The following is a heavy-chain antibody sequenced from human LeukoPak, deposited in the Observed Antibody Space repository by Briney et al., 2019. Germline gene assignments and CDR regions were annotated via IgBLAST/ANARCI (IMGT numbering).Heavy chain of an antibody. V-gene: IGHV3-9*01. D-gene: IGHD6-19*01. J-gene: IGHJ4*02. CDR2: ISWNRGSI. Sequence: AGGSLRLFCAVSVYIHDVYATLWARHAPGKGLEWVIGISWNRGSIGYTDSVEGRFTISRHNDKHSLYLQMQSLSSEHSAVYLFAKEAEAGSVVSVYYFDYWGQRTLVTVSS. CDR3: AKEAEAGSVVSVYYFDY. CDR1: VYIHDVYA.